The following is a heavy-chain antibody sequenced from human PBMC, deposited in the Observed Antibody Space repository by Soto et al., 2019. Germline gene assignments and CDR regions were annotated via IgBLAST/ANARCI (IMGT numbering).Heavy chain of an antibody. V-gene: IGHV2-26*01. D-gene: IGHD3-9*01. J-gene: IGHJ4*02. Sequence: QVTLKESGPVLVKPTETLTLTCTVSGFSLSNARMGVSWIRQPPGKALEWLAHIFSNDEKSYSTSLKSRLTISKDTSKSQVVLTMTNIDPVDTATYYCARIELRYFDWPSLWWDYWGQGTLVTVSS. CDR3: ARIELRYFDWPSLWWDY. CDR1: GFSLSNARMG. CDR2: IFSNDEK.